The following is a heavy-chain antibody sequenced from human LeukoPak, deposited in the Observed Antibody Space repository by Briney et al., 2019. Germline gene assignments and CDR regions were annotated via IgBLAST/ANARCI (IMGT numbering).Heavy chain of an antibody. J-gene: IGHJ4*02. Sequence: PSETLSLTCAVYGVSFSGYYWSWIRQPPGKGLEWIGEINHSGSTNYNPSLKSRVTISVDTSKNQFSLKLSSVTAADTAVYYCARYSYSSGLYYFDYWGQGTLVTVSS. CDR3: ARYSYSSGLYYFDY. V-gene: IGHV4-34*01. CDR1: GVSFSGYY. CDR2: INHSGST. D-gene: IGHD6-19*01.